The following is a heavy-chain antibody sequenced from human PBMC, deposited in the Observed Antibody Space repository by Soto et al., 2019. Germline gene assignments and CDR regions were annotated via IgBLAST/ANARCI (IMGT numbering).Heavy chain of an antibody. D-gene: IGHD3-22*01. CDR3: AKDGGYAYYDSSGYYFGY. J-gene: IGHJ4*02. CDR2: ISGSGGST. Sequence: GGSLRISCAASGSTFSSYAMSWISQAPGKGLEWVSAISGSGGSTYYADSVKGRFTISRDNSKNTLYLQMNSLRAEDTAVYYCAKDGGYAYYDSSGYYFGYWGQGTLVTVSS. CDR1: GSTFSSYA. V-gene: IGHV3-23*01.